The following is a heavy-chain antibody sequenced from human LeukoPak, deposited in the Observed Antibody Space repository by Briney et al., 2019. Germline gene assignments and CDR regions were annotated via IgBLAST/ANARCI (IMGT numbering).Heavy chain of an antibody. D-gene: IGHD2-2*01. Sequence: GGSLRLSCAASGFTFSSYWMHWVRQAPGKGLVWVSRINSDGSSTSYADSVKGRITISRDNAKNTLYLQMNSLRAEDTAVYYCARDAIVVVPAATYNWFDPWGQGTLVTVSS. J-gene: IGHJ5*02. CDR3: ARDAIVVVPAATYNWFDP. CDR1: GFTFSSYW. CDR2: INSDGSST. V-gene: IGHV3-74*01.